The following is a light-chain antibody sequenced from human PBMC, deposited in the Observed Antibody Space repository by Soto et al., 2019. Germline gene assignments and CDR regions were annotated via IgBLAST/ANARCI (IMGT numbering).Light chain of an antibody. Sequence: QSALTQPASVSGSPGQSITISCTGTSSDVGSYNLVSWYQQHPGKAPKVIIYEGGKRPSGVSNRFSGSKSGIPASLTISGLQAEDEADYYCCSYAGYSTAAVFGGGTKVTFL. V-gene: IGLV2-23*01. CDR3: CSYAGYSTAAV. J-gene: IGLJ2*01. CDR1: SSDVGSYNL. CDR2: EGG.